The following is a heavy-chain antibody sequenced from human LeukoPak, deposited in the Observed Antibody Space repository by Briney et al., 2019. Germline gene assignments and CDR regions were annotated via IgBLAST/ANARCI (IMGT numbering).Heavy chain of an antibody. CDR1: GFTFDDYA. Sequence: GRSLRLSCAASGFTFDDYAMHWVRQAPGKGLEWVSDISWNSGSIGYADSVKGRFTISRDNAKNSLYLQMNSLRAEDTALYYCAKGVGDYWGQGTLVTVSS. CDR3: AKGVGDY. D-gene: IGHD1-26*01. J-gene: IGHJ4*02. V-gene: IGHV3-9*01. CDR2: ISWNSGSI.